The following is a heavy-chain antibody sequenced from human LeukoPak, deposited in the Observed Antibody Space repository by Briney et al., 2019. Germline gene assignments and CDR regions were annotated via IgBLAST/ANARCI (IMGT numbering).Heavy chain of an antibody. V-gene: IGHV5-51*01. CDR2: IYPGDSDT. D-gene: IGHD5-24*01. J-gene: IGHJ4*02. Sequence: GESLKISCKGSGYSFTSYWIGWVRQMPGKGLEWMGIIYPGDSDTRYSPSFQGQVSISTDRSISTAYLHWSSLKASDTAIYYCAIINHPDGRVHWGQGTLVTVSS. CDR3: AIINHPDGRVH. CDR1: GYSFTSYW.